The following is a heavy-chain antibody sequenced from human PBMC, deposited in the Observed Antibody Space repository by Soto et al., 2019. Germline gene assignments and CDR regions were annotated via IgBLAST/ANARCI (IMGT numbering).Heavy chain of an antibody. CDR3: AREASVLIPAAQPSRFDS. CDR1: GYSFMKYG. CDR2: ISPYSGYT. J-gene: IGHJ4*02. D-gene: IGHD2-2*01. V-gene: IGHV1-18*01. Sequence: ASVKVSCKXFGYSFMKYGINWVRQAPGQGLEWVGWISPYSGYTHSAQRFHGRLTLTTDTAASTAYMELRILRSADTALYYCAREASVLIPAAQPSRFDSWGQGTLVTV.